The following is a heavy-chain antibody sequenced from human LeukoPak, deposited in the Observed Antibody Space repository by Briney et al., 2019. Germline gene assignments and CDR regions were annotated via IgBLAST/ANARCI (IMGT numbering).Heavy chain of an antibody. V-gene: IGHV4-39*01. J-gene: IGHJ6*02. D-gene: IGHD5-18*01. CDR2: LYYTGST. Sequence: SSETLSLTCSVSGGSISSSTYYWGWIRQPPGKGLEWIGTLYYTGSTYYNPSLKSRVTISVDTSKNQFSLKLSSVTAADTAVYYCARQSVDTAMGTAVWGQGTTVTVSS. CDR3: ARQSVDTAMGTAV. CDR1: GGSISSSTYY.